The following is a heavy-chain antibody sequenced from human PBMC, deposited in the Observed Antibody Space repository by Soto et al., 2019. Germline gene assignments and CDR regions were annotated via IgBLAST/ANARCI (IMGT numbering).Heavy chain of an antibody. D-gene: IGHD3-3*01. J-gene: IGHJ3*02. V-gene: IGHV1-69*13. CDR1: GGTFSSYA. CDR3: ARGLAYYDFWSGYRYDAFDI. CDR2: IIPIFGTA. Sequence: SVKVSCKASGGTFSSYAISWVRQAPGQGLEWMGGIIPIFGTANYAQKFQGRVTITADESTSTAYMELSSLRSEDTAVYYCARGLAYYDFWSGYRYDAFDIWGQGTMVTVSS.